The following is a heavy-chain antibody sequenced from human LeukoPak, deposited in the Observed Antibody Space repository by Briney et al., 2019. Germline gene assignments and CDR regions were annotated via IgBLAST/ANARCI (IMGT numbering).Heavy chain of an antibody. CDR3: ARGARAGYNLEPFDY. D-gene: IGHD5-24*01. Sequence: SETLSLTCTVSGGSISSYYWSCIRQPPGKGLEWIGYIYYSGSTKYNPSLKSRVTISVDTSKNQFSLKLRSVTAADTAVYYCARGARAGYNLEPFDYWGQGTLVTVSS. V-gene: IGHV4-59*08. CDR1: GGSISSYY. CDR2: IYYSGST. J-gene: IGHJ4*02.